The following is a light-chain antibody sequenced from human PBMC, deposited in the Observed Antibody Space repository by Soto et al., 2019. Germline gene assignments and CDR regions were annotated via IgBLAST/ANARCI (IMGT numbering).Light chain of an antibody. J-gene: IGKJ2*01. Sequence: EILLTQSPSTLSVSPGERATLSCRASQTISDNLAWYQQKPGQAPRLLIHGPSTRATGIPARFSGRGSGTEFTLTIRRLQSEDFAVYYCHQYDNWPPGYTFGQGTTVGIK. CDR1: QTISDN. V-gene: IGKV3-15*01. CDR2: GPS. CDR3: HQYDNWPPGYT.